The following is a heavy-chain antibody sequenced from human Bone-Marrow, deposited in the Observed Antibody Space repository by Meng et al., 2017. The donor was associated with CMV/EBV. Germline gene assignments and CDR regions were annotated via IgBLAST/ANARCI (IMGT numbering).Heavy chain of an antibody. V-gene: IGHV1-18*01. CDR2: ISAYNGHT. D-gene: IGHD3-22*01. CDR1: GYTFSTYG. Sequence: ASVKVSCKASGYTFSTYGISWVRQAPGQGLEWMGWISAYNGHTEYVQKFQGRVTMTTDTSTSTAYMEVRSLRSDDTAVYYCARVGITMILVAPDHWGRGTLVTVSS. CDR3: ARVGITMILVAPDH. J-gene: IGHJ4*02.